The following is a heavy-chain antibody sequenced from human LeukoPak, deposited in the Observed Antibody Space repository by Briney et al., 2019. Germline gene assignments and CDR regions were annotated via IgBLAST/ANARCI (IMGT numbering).Heavy chain of an antibody. Sequence: SETLSLTCTVSGGSISSYYWSWIRQPPGKGLEWIGYIYYSGSTNYNPSLKSRVTISVDTSKNKFSLRLNSVTAADTAVYYCARSQDWLRFHYWGQGTLVTVSS. J-gene: IGHJ4*02. CDR3: ARSQDWLRFHY. V-gene: IGHV4-59*08. CDR1: GGSISSYY. CDR2: IYYSGST. D-gene: IGHD3-9*01.